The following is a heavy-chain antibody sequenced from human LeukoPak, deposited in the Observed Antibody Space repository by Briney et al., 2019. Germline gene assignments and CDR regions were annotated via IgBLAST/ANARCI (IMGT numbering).Heavy chain of an antibody. J-gene: IGHJ4*02. CDR1: GYTFTSYG. Sequence: GASVKVSCKASGYTFTSYGISWVRQAPGQGLEWMGWISAYNGNTNYAQKLQGRVTMTRDTSTSTVYMELSSLRSEDTAVYYCARGESRSSGWYLDWGQGTLVTVSS. CDR3: ARGESRSSGWYLD. CDR2: ISAYNGNT. D-gene: IGHD6-19*01. V-gene: IGHV1-18*01.